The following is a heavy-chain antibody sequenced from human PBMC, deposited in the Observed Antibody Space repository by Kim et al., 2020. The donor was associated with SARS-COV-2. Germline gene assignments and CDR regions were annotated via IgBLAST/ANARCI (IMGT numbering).Heavy chain of an antibody. J-gene: IGHJ3*02. Sequence: SETLSLTCTVSGGSISNYYWSWIRQPPGKELEWIGYIYYSGSTVYNPSLKSRVSISLDTSKNQFSLKLSSVTAADTAVYYCARPVGGAFFLRYFDIWGQGTMVTVSS. CDR1: GGSISNYY. CDR3: ARPVGGAFFLRYFDI. D-gene: IGHD2-21*01. CDR2: IYYSGST. V-gene: IGHV4-59*08.